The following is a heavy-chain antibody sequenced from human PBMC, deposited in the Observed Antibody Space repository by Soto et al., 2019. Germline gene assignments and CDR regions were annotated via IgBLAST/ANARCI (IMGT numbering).Heavy chain of an antibody. CDR2: IGTAGDT. J-gene: IGHJ6*02. CDR1: GFTFSSYD. CDR3: ARALSFRGAAAGELFYYYYYGMDV. Sequence: GGSLRLSCAASGFTFSSYDMHWVRQATGKGLEWVSAIGTAGDTYYPGSVKGRFTISRENAKNSLYLQMNSLRAEDTAVYYCARALSFRGAAAGELFYYYYYGMDVWGQGTTVTVSS. D-gene: IGHD6-13*01. V-gene: IGHV3-13*01.